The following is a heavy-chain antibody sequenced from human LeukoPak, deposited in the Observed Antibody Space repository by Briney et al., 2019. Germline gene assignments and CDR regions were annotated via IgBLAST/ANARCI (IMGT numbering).Heavy chain of an antibody. D-gene: IGHD6-19*01. V-gene: IGHV3-7*03. Sequence: GVSLRLSCAASGFSFSSHWMSWARQAPGKGLEWVANIEGDGSERNYLDSVKGRFTISRDNAKNSLHLEMNSLRGEDTAVYFCAGGSGWLTEYWGQGTVVTVSS. CDR3: AGGSGWLTEY. CDR1: GFSFSSHW. CDR2: IEGDGSER. J-gene: IGHJ4*02.